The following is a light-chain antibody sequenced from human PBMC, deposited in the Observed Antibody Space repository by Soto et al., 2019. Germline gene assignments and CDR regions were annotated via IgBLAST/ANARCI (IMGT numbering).Light chain of an antibody. CDR3: QQRSNWPPYT. CDR2: AAS. J-gene: IGKJ2*01. Sequence: IQLTQSPSSLSATVGDRVTITCRTSQGISNYLAWYQQKPGKAPELLIYAASTLQSGVPSRFSGSGSGTDFTLTISSLEPEDFAVYYCQQRSNWPPYTFGQGTKVDIK. V-gene: IGKV1-9*01. CDR1: QGISNY.